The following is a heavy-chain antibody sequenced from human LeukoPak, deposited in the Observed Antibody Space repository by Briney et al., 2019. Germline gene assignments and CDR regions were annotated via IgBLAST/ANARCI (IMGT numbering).Heavy chain of an antibody. CDR1: GYTFTSYG. D-gene: IGHD5-12*01. J-gene: IGHJ4*02. CDR2: INPNSGGT. V-gene: IGHV1-2*02. Sequence: GASVKVSCTASGYTFTSYGISWVRQAPGQGLEWMGWINPNSGGTNYAQKFQVRVTITRDTSNSTAHRELSRLSSDDTAMYYCARAGQNSGYDLVYWGQGTLVTVSS. CDR3: ARAGQNSGYDLVY.